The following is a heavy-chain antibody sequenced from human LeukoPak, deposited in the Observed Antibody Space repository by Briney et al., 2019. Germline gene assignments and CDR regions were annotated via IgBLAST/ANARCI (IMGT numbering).Heavy chain of an antibody. CDR2: IYPGDSET. Sequence: GESLKISCIGSGYTFPNYWIGWVRQMPGKGLECMGIIYPGDSETKYSPSFQGQVTISADKSSNTIYLQWRTLEASDTAMYYCARGRYSGTYLSYFDYWAQGTLVTVSS. D-gene: IGHD1-26*01. CDR1: GYTFPNYW. J-gene: IGHJ4*02. V-gene: IGHV5-51*01. CDR3: ARGRYSGTYLSYFDY.